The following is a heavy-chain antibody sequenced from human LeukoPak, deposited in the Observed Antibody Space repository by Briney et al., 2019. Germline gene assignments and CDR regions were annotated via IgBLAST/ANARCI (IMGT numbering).Heavy chain of an antibody. J-gene: IGHJ4*02. CDR3: ARDQYDTWSRRGNFDF. CDR1: GFSFGKYW. Sequence: GGSLRLSCVASGFSFGKYWMSWVRQAPGKGLEWAANIKLDGSEKNYVDSVKGRFTISRDNTKNSLYLQMNSLRAEDTAVFYCARDQYDTWSRRGNFDFWGQGTLVIVSS. V-gene: IGHV3-7*03. CDR2: IKLDGSEK. D-gene: IGHD3/OR15-3a*01.